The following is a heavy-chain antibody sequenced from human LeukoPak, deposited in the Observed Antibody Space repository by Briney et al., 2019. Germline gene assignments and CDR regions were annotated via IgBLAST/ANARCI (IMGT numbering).Heavy chain of an antibody. Sequence: GGSLRLSCAASGFTFSTYAMHWVRQAPGKGLEWVAIISYDESNKYYADSVKGRFTISRDNSKNTLYLQMNSLRAEDTAVYYCAKGEYSSSPGAYHDAFDIWGQGTMVTVSS. CDR2: ISYDESNK. J-gene: IGHJ3*02. CDR1: GFTFSTYA. CDR3: AKGEYSSSPGAYHDAFDI. D-gene: IGHD6-6*01. V-gene: IGHV3-30*04.